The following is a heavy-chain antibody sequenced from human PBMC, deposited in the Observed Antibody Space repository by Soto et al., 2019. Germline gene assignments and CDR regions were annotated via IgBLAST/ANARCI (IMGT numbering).Heavy chain of an antibody. J-gene: IGHJ4*02. V-gene: IGHV3-33*01. CDR1: GFTFSSYG. D-gene: IGHD3-10*01. Sequence: QVQLVESGGGVVQPGRSLRLSCAASGFTFSSYGMHWVRQAPGKGLEWVAVIWYEGSNKYYADSVKGRFTHSRDNSTNTLYTQMDSLRAEGTAAYYCARDDVLLWFGELGPLDYWGQGTLVTVSS. CDR2: IWYEGSNK. CDR3: ARDDVLLWFGELGPLDY.